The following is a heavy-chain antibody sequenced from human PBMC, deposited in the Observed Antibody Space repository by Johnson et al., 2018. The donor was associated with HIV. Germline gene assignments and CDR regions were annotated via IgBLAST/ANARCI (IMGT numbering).Heavy chain of an antibody. CDR2: IRYDGSNK. CDR3: ARLRGAFDI. J-gene: IGHJ3*02. V-gene: IGHV3-30*02. Sequence: QVQLVESGGGVVQPGRSLRFSCAASGFTFSSYGMHWVRQAPGKGLEWVAFIRYDGSNKYYVDSVKGRFTISRDNSKNTLYLQMNSLRAEDTAVYYCARLRGAFDIWGQGTMVTVSS. CDR1: GFTFSSYG.